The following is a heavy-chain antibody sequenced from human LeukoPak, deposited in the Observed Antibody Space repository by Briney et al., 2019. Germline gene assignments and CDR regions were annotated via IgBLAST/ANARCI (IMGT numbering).Heavy chain of an antibody. Sequence: GGSLRLSCAASGFTFSSYSMNWVRQAPGKGLEWVSSISSSSSYIYYADSVKGRFTISRDNSKNTLYLQMNSLRAEDTAVYYCAKSTVESSGSYTFDYWGQGTLVTVSS. CDR2: ISSSSSYI. CDR3: AKSTVESSGSYTFDY. J-gene: IGHJ4*02. V-gene: IGHV3-21*01. D-gene: IGHD1-26*01. CDR1: GFTFSSYS.